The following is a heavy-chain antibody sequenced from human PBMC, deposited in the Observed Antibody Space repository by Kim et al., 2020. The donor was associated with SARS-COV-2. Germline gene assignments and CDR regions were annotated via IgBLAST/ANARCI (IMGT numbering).Heavy chain of an antibody. J-gene: IGHJ4*02. CDR3: ARLGYCSSTSCARGRFDY. Sequence: SETLSLTCTVSGGSISSGGYYWSWIRQHPGKGLEWIGYIYYSGSTYYNPSLKSRVTISVDTSKNQFSLKLSSVTAADTAVYYCARLGYCSSTSCARGRFDYWGQGTLVTVSS. D-gene: IGHD2-2*01. CDR1: GGSISSGGYY. V-gene: IGHV4-31*03. CDR2: IYYSGST.